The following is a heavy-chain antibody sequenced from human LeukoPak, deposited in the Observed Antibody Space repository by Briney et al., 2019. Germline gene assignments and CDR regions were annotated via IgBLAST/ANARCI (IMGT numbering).Heavy chain of an antibody. V-gene: IGHV1-2*02. J-gene: IGHJ6*03. CDR3: ARAYYYYYYMDV. Sequence: ASVKVSCKASGYTFTGYYMHWVRQAPGQGLEWMGWINPNSGGTNYAQKFQGRVTMTRDTSISTAYMELGRLRSDDTAVYYCARAYYYYYYMDVWGKGTTVTVSS. CDR1: GYTFTGYY. CDR2: INPNSGGT.